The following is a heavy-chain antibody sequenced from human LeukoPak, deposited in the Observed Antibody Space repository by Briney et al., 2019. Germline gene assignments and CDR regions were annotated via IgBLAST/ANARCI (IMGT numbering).Heavy chain of an antibody. J-gene: IGHJ4*02. CDR1: GGSFSGYY. D-gene: IGHD5-18*01. CDR2: TNHSGST. CDR3: ARYAKQLPLDY. Sequence: SSETLSLTCAVYGGSFSGYYWSWIRQPREKGLEWIGETNHSGSTNYNPSLKSRVTISVDTSKNQFSLKLSSVTAADTAVYYCARYAKQLPLDYWGQGTLVTVSS. V-gene: IGHV4-34*01.